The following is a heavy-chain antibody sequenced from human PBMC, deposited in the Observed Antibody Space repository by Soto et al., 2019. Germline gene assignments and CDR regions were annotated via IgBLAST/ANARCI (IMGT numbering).Heavy chain of an antibody. CDR3: AHRRRGGDEVDAFDI. Sequence: QITLKESGPTLVKPTQTLTLTCTFSGFSLSTSGVGVGWIRQPPGKALEWLALIYWDDDKRYSPSLKSRLTITKDTSKNQLVVTMTNMDPVDTATYYCAHRRRGGDEVDAFDIWGQGTIVTVSS. CDR2: IYWDDDK. D-gene: IGHD2-21*02. J-gene: IGHJ3*02. CDR1: GFSLSTSGVG. V-gene: IGHV2-5*02.